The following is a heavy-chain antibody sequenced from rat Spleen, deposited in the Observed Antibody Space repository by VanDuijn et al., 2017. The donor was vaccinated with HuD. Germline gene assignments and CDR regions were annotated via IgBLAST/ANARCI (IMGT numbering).Heavy chain of an antibody. J-gene: IGHJ4*01. CDR2: ISYDGSST. Sequence: EVQLVESGGGLVQPGRSLKLSCAASGFTFSDYNMAWVRQAPKKGLEWVATISYDGSSTYYRDSVKGRFTISRDNAKSTLYLQMDSLRSEDTATYSCARHDYYDGYYDVMDAWGQGASVTVSS. CDR3: ARHDYYDGYYDVMDA. CDR1: GFTFSDYN. V-gene: IGHV5-7*01. D-gene: IGHD1-12*03.